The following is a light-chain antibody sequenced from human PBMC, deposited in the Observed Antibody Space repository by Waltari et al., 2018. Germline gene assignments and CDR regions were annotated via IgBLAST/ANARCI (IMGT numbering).Light chain of an antibody. J-gene: IGLJ3*02. V-gene: IGLV1-51*01. CDR2: EDN. CDR1: TPHIGTNY. CDR3: GSWDSSLGIGV. Sequence: SVLTQAPSVSAAPGQTVTLSCSGTTPHIGTNYVSLYQQLPGAAPKIVIYEDNRRPSGIPDRFSGSKSGASATLGITGLQTGDEADYYCGSWDSSLGIGVLGGGTRLTVL.